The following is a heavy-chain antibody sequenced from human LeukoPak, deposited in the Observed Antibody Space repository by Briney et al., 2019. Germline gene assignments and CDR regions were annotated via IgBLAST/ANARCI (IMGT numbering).Heavy chain of an antibody. CDR3: ARDQRAYYHMDV. V-gene: IGHV4-4*07. Sequence: SETLSLTCTVSGGSISSHYWSWIRQPAGKGLEWIGRIYISGDTDYNPSLKSRVTMSVDTSKNQFFLKLSSVTAADTAVYYCARDQRAYYHMDVWGKGTTVTVPS. CDR1: GGSISSHY. J-gene: IGHJ6*03. CDR2: IYISGDT.